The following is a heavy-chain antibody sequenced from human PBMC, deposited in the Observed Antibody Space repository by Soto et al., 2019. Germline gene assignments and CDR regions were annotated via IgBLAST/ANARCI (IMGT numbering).Heavy chain of an antibody. J-gene: IGHJ6*03. CDR1: GFTFSSYA. CDR2: ISGSGGST. V-gene: IGHV3-23*01. CDR3: AKDEGVGEYQLLFGLFYYYYMAV. Sequence: GGSLRLSCAASGFTFSSYAMIWVRQAPGKGLEWVSAISGSGGSTYYADSVKGRFTISRDNSKNTLYLQMNSLRAEDTAVYYCAKDEGVGEYQLLFGLFYYYYMAVWGKGTTVTVSS. D-gene: IGHD2-2*01.